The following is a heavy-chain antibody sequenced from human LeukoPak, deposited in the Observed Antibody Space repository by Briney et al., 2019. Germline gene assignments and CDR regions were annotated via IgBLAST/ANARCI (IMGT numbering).Heavy chain of an antibody. V-gene: IGHV4-34*01. J-gene: IGHJ3*02. CDR1: GGSFSGYF. CDR3: ARPHDCSSTSCYGAFHI. D-gene: IGHD2-2*01. Sequence: PSETLSLTCAVYGGSFSGYFWTWLRQPPAKRLEWVGEINHSGSTSYNPSLKSRVTISADPSKNQFSLKLSSVTAADTAVYYCARPHDCSSTSCYGAFHIWGQGTMVTVSS. CDR2: INHSGST.